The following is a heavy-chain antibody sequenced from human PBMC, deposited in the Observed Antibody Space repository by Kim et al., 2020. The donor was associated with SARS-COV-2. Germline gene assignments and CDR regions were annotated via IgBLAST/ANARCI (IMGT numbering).Heavy chain of an antibody. D-gene: IGHD3-22*01. V-gene: IGHV1-58*01. Sequence: FQERVTITRDMSTSTAYMELSSLRSEDTAVYYCAASPIIYDSSGFYYFDYWGQGTLVTVSS. CDR3: AASPIIYDSSGFYYFDY. J-gene: IGHJ4*02.